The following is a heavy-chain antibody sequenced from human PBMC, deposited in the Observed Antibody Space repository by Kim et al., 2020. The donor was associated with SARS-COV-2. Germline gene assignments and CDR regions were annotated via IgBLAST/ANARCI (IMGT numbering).Heavy chain of an antibody. D-gene: IGHD3-10*01. CDR3: ARQGVWFGSPGV. J-gene: IGHJ3*01. Sequence: RYSPSFQGQVTISADKSISTACLQWSSLKASDTAMYYCARQGVWFGSPGVWGQGTMVTVSS. V-gene: IGHV5-51*01.